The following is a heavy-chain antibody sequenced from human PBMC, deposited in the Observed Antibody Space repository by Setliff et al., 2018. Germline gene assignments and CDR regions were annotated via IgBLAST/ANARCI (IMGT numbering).Heavy chain of an antibody. Sequence: GASVKVSCKAFGYPFTGYYYNHWVRQAPGQGPEWMGWINPNTGAAKYAQQFQGRVTMTSDTSINTAYMQLSGLTSDDTAVYYCARVLAADTYHDFWGQGTLVTVSS. CDR3: ARVLAADTYHDF. V-gene: IGHV1-2*02. D-gene: IGHD3-3*02. J-gene: IGHJ4*02. CDR1: GYPFTGYY. CDR2: INPNTGAA.